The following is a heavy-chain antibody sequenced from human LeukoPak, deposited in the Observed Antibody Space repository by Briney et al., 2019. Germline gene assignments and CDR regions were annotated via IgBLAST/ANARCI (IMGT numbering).Heavy chain of an antibody. Sequence: GGSLRLSCAASGFTFSSYGMHWVRQAPGKGPEWVALIRSDGSNKYYADSVKGRFTISRDNSKNTLYLQMNSLRAEDTAVYYCAKQYSSGWYLFDYWGQGTLVTVSS. D-gene: IGHD6-19*01. CDR1: GFTFSSYG. J-gene: IGHJ4*02. CDR3: AKQYSSGWYLFDY. V-gene: IGHV3-30*02. CDR2: IRSDGSNK.